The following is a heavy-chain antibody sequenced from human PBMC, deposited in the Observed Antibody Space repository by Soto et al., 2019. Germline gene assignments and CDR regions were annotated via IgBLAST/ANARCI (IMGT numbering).Heavy chain of an antibody. Sequence: PSETLSLTCTVSGGSISSYYWRWIRQPPGKGLEWIGYIYYSGSTNYNPSLKSRVTISVDTSKNQFSLKLSSVTAADTAVYYCARGQPLYYDSSGYFDYWGQGTLVTVSS. V-gene: IGHV4-59*01. CDR2: IYYSGST. J-gene: IGHJ4*02. CDR1: GGSISSYY. D-gene: IGHD3-22*01. CDR3: ARGQPLYYDSSGYFDY.